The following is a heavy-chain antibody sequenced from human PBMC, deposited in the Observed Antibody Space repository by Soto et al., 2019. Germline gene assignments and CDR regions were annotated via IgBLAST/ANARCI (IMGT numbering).Heavy chain of an antibody. CDR1: GGTFSNYA. V-gene: IGHV1-69*12. D-gene: IGHD6-19*01. Sequence: QVQLVQSGAEVKKPGSSVKVSCKVSGGTFSNYAIDWVRLAPGHGLEWMGGIVPIFGTKYYTQKFQGRATISEDDSTTTAYLEMSSLRSEDTSRYYCERVEAVAGLYNYHGLDVWGQGTAVTVSS. CDR3: ERVEAVAGLYNYHGLDV. CDR2: IVPIFGTK. J-gene: IGHJ6*02.